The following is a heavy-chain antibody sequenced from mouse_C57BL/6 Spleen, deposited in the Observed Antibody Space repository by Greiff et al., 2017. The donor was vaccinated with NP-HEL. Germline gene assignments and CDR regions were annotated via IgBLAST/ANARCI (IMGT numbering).Heavy chain of an antibody. J-gene: IGHJ2*01. D-gene: IGHD2-13*01. CDR1: GYTFTSYW. Sequence: QVQLQQPGAELVKPGASVKLSCKASGYTFTSYWMQWVKQRPGQGLEWIGEIDPSASYTNYNQKFKGKATLTVDTSSSTADMQLSSLTSEDSAVYYCARGSHYYFDYWGQGTTLTVSS. V-gene: IGHV1-50*01. CDR3: ARGSHYYFDY. CDR2: IDPSASYT.